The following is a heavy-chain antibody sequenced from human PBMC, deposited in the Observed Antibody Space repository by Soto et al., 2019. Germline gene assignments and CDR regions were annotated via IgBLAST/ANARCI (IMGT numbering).Heavy chain of an antibody. CDR2: IYYSGTT. D-gene: IGHD3-9*01. Sequence: PSETLSLTCTVSGGSISSYYWSWIRQPPGKGLEWIGYIYYSGTTNYNPSLKSRVTISVDTSKNQFSLKLSSVTAADTAVYYCARVYYDILTGYPLNHWFDPWGQGTLVTVSS. J-gene: IGHJ5*02. CDR3: ARVYYDILTGYPLNHWFDP. V-gene: IGHV4-59*01. CDR1: GGSISSYY.